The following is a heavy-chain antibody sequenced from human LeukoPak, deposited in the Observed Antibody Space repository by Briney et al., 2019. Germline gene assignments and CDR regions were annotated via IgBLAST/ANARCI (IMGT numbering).Heavy chain of an antibody. V-gene: IGHV4-61*02. CDR1: GGSISSGSYY. J-gene: IGHJ4*02. Sequence: PSETLSLTCTVSGGSISSGSYYWTWIRQPAGKGLEWIGRIYTSGSTNHNPSLKSRVTISVDTSKNQFSLKLSSVTAADTAVYYCALELGGFDYWGQGTLVTVSS. CDR3: ALELGGFDY. CDR2: IYTSGST. D-gene: IGHD1-26*01.